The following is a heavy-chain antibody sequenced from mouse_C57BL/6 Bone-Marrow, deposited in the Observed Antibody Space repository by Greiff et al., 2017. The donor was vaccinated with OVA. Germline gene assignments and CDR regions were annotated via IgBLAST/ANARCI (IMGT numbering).Heavy chain of an antibody. D-gene: IGHD1-1*01. CDR3: AREGPITTVFDY. V-gene: IGHV1-19*01. Sequence: VQLQQSGPVLVKPGDSVKMSCKASGYTFTDYYMNWVKQSHGKSLEWIGVINPYNGGTSYNQKFKGKATLTVDKSSSTAYMELDSLTSEDSAVYYCAREGPITTVFDYWGQGTTLTVSS. J-gene: IGHJ2*01. CDR2: INPYNGGT. CDR1: GYTFTDYY.